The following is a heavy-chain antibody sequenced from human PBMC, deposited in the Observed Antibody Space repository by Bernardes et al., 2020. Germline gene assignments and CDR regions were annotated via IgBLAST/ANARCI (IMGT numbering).Heavy chain of an antibody. CDR2: TYYRSKWYN. D-gene: IGHD2-15*01. Sequence: SQTLSLTCAISGDSVSSNSAAWNWIRQSPSRGLEWLGRTYYRSKWYNDYAVSVKSRITINPDTSKNQFSLQLNSVTPEDTAVYYCARDRGDCSGGSCSPFDYWGQGTLVTVSS. CDR3: ARDRGDCSGGSCSPFDY. CDR1: GDSVSSNSAA. V-gene: IGHV6-1*01. J-gene: IGHJ4*02.